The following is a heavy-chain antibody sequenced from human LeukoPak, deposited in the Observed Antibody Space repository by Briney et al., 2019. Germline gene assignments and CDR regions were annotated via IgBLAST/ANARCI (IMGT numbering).Heavy chain of an antibody. Sequence: ASVKVSCKASGYTFTSYGISWVRQATGQGLEWMGWINPNSGGTKYAQKFQGRVTMTRDTSISTAYMEVSRLRSDDTAVYYCARVFQKQLADYWGQGTLVTVSS. V-gene: IGHV1-2*02. CDR2: INPNSGGT. CDR1: GYTFTSYG. J-gene: IGHJ4*02. D-gene: IGHD6-13*01. CDR3: ARVFQKQLADY.